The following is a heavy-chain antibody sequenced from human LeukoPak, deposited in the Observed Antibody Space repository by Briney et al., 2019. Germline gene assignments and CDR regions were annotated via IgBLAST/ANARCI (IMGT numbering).Heavy chain of an antibody. Sequence: PGGSLRLSCAASGFTISRNYMSWVRQAPGKGLEWVSAISDSGGNTYYADSGKGRFTISRDNSKDTLYLQMNSLRADDTAVYYCAKYATTSCCQSAFDIWGQGTMVTVSS. CDR2: ISDSGGNT. D-gene: IGHD2-2*01. J-gene: IGHJ3*02. CDR1: GFTISRNY. V-gene: IGHV3-23*01. CDR3: AKYATTSCCQSAFDI.